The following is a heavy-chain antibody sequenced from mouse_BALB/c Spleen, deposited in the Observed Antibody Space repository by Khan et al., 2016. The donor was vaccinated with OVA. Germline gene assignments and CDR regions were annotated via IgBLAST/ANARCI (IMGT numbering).Heavy chain of an antibody. V-gene: IGHV3-2*02. J-gene: IGHJ2*01. CDR1: GYSITSGYG. CDR2: ISYSGST. CDR3: TRAARIKY. D-gene: IGHD1-2*01. Sequence: EVQLQESGPGLVKPSQSLSLTCTVTGYSITSGYGWNWIRQFPGNKLEWMGYISYSGSTNYNPSLKSRISITRDTSTNTFFLQLNSVHTEATATYYCTRAARIKYWGQGTTLTVSS.